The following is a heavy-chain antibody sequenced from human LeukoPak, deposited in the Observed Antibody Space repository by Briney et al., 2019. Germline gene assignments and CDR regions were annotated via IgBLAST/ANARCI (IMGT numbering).Heavy chain of an antibody. D-gene: IGHD2-15*01. J-gene: IGHJ5*02. Sequence: SETLSLTCAVYGGSFSGYYWSWIRQPPGKGLEWIGEINHSGSTNYNPSLKSRVTISVDTSKNQFSLKLSSVTAADTAVYYCARAFHCSGGSCYVGDNWFDPWGQGTLVTVSS. CDR3: ARAFHCSGGSCYVGDNWFDP. V-gene: IGHV4-34*01. CDR1: GGSFSGYY. CDR2: INHSGST.